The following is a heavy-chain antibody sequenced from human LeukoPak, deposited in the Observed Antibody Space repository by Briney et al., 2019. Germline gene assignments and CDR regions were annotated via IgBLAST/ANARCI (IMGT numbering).Heavy chain of an antibody. D-gene: IGHD5-24*01. V-gene: IGHV1-69*05. CDR2: IIPIFGTA. Sequence: SVKVSCEASGGTFSSYAISWVRQAPGQGLEWVGRIIPIFGTANYAQKFQGRVTNTTDESTSTAYMELSRLRSEDTAVYYCARDLTEMATRHDAFDIWGQGTMVTVSS. J-gene: IGHJ3*02. CDR3: ARDLTEMATRHDAFDI. CDR1: GGTFSSYA.